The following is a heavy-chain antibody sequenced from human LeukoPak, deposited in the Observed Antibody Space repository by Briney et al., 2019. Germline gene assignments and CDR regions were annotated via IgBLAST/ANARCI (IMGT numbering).Heavy chain of an antibody. CDR1: GFTYDDYS. CDR3: AKALRLYDILTGCDY. CDR2: LSGDGGST. Sequence: GGTLRLSCAASGFTYDDYSMHWVSQAPGKGLECVYLLSGDGGSTYYADSVKGRFTISRDNSKNSLYLQMNSLRTEDTALYYCAKALRLYDILTGCDYWGQGTLVTVSS. V-gene: IGHV3-43*02. D-gene: IGHD3-9*01. J-gene: IGHJ4*02.